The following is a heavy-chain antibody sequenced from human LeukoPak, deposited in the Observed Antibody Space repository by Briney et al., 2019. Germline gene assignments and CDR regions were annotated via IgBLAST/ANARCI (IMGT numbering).Heavy chain of an antibody. CDR2: INTGNGNT. D-gene: IGHD6-13*01. CDR1: GYTFTRNF. Sequence: GASVKVSCKAFGYTFTRNFMHWVRQAPGQRLEWMGWINTGNGNTKYSQEFQGRVTLTRDTSASTAYMELSSLRSEDMAVYYCARGVGSSWFDPWGQGTLVTVSS. V-gene: IGHV1-3*03. CDR3: ARGVGSSWFDP. J-gene: IGHJ5*02.